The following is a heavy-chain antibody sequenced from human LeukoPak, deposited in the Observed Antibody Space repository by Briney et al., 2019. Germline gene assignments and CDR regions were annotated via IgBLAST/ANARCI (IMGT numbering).Heavy chain of an antibody. J-gene: IGHJ5*02. Sequence: GASVKVSCKASGGTFSNHAVSWVRQAPGQGLEWMGGIIPIFGTANYAQKFQGRVTITADESTSTAYMELSSLRSDDTAVYYCAREGDVVIIAYNWFDPWGQGTLVTVSS. CDR2: IIPIFGTA. CDR3: AREGDVVIIAYNWFDP. V-gene: IGHV1-69*13. D-gene: IGHD2-21*01. CDR1: GGTFSNHA.